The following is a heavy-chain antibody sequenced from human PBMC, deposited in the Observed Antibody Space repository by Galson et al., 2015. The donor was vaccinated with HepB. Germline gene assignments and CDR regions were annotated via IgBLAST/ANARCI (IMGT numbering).Heavy chain of an antibody. V-gene: IGHV4-34*01. CDR3: ARGKGDFDY. CDR1: GGSFSGYY. J-gene: IGHJ4*02. Sequence: SETLSLTCAVYGGSFSGYYWSWIRQPPGKGLEWIGEINHSGSTNYNPSLKSRVTISVDTSKNQFSLKLSSVTAADTAVYYCARGKGDFDYWGQGTLVTVSS. CDR2: INHSGST.